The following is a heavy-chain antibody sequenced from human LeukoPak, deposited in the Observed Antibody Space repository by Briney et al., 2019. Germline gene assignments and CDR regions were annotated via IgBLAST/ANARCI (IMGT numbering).Heavy chain of an antibody. CDR1: GFTFSSYW. CDR3: ARGYNSPWDRYFDC. Sequence: PGGSLRLSCAASGFTFSSYWMSWVRQAPGKGREWVANIKQDGSEKYYVDSVKGRFTISRDNAKNLLNLQMNSLRAEDTAVYYCARGYNSPWDRYFDCWGQGTLVTVSS. V-gene: IGHV3-7*01. CDR2: IKQDGSEK. D-gene: IGHD2/OR15-2a*01. J-gene: IGHJ4*02.